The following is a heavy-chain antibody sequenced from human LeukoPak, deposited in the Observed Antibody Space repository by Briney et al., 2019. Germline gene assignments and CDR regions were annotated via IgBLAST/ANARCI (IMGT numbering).Heavy chain of an antibody. J-gene: IGHJ3*02. CDR1: GFTVSSNY. CDR3: ARDEVNTMIVVVTSASAFDI. Sequence: PGGSLRLSCAASGFTVSSNYMSWVRQAPGKGLEWVSSISSSGTYVYYADSVKGRFTISRDNAKNSLYLQMNSLRDEDTAVYYCARDEVNTMIVVVTSASAFDIWGQGTMVTVSS. D-gene: IGHD3-22*01. V-gene: IGHV3-21*01. CDR2: ISSSGTYV.